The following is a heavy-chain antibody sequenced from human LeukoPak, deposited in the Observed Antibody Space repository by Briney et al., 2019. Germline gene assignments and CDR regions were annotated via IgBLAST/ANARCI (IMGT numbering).Heavy chain of an antibody. CDR2: ISSSGSTI. Sequence: GGSLRLSCAASGFTFSSYWMHWVRQAPGKGLEWVSYISSSGSTIYYADSVKGRFTISRDNAKNSLYLQMNSLRAEDTAVYYCARDRYFDWLFGNYFDYWGQGTLVTVSS. V-gene: IGHV3-48*04. CDR3: ARDRYFDWLFGNYFDY. J-gene: IGHJ4*02. CDR1: GFTFSSYW. D-gene: IGHD3-9*01.